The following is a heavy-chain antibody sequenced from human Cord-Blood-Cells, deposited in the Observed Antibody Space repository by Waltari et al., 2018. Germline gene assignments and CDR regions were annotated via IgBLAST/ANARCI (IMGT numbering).Heavy chain of an antibody. V-gene: IGHV4-38-2*02. J-gene: IGHJ5*02. Sequence: QVQLQESGPGLVKPSETLSLTCTVSGYSISSGYYWGWIRQPPGKGLEWIGSIYHSGSTYYNPSLKRRVTISVDTSKNQFSLKLSSVTAADTAVYYCARSFCSSTSCLNWFDPWGQGTLVTVSS. CDR3: ARSFCSSTSCLNWFDP. CDR2: IYHSGST. D-gene: IGHD2-2*01. CDR1: GYSISSGYY.